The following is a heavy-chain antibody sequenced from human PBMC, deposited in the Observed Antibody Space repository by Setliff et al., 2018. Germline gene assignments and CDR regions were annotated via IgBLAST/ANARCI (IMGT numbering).Heavy chain of an antibody. CDR3: ARVESMVRGKNILRHFDY. J-gene: IGHJ4*02. V-gene: IGHV1-18*01. CDR1: GYTFSNYG. D-gene: IGHD3-10*01. CDR2: VTVYNGNT. Sequence: ASVKVSCKASGYTFSNYGVTWVRQAPGQGLEWMGWVTVYNGNTKYAQNLQGRLTLTTDISTSTAYMELGSLTTDDTAVYYCARVESMVRGKNILRHFDYWGQGIQVTSPQ.